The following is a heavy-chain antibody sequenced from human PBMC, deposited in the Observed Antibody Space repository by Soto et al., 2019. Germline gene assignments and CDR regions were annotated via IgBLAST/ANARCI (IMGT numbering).Heavy chain of an antibody. CDR1: GFTLSSYA. J-gene: IGHJ4*02. CDR3: AKGTWPQEYGDSCFAH. CDR2: IGGSGNSI. D-gene: IGHD4-17*01. V-gene: IGHV3-23*01. Sequence: EVQLLESGGGLVQPGGSLRLSCAASGFTLSSYAMSWVRQAPGRGLEWVSAIGGSGNSIYYADSVKGRFTISRDISKNTMYLQMNSLRAEDTAIYYCAKGTWPQEYGDSCFAHWGQGTLVTVSS.